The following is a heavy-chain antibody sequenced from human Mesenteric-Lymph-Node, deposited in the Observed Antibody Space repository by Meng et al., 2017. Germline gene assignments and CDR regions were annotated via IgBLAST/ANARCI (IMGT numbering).Heavy chain of an antibody. J-gene: IGHJ4*02. CDR3: AKAYSDYDGY. D-gene: IGHD4-11*01. Sequence: GESLKISCAASGFTFSSYAMSWVRQAPGKGLEWVSAISGSGGSTYYADSVKGRFTISRDNSKNTLYLQMNSLRAEDTAVYYCAKAYSDYDGYWGQGTLVTVSS. V-gene: IGHV3-23*01. CDR2: ISGSGGST. CDR1: GFTFSSYA.